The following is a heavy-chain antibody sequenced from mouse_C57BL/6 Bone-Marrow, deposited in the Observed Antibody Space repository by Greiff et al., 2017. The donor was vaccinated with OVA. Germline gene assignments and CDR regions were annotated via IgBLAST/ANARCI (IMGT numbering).Heavy chain of an antibody. CDR1: GFTFSSYG. J-gene: IGHJ4*01. CDR3: ARHLYGYAMDY. V-gene: IGHV5-6*01. D-gene: IGHD1-1*01. CDR2: ISSGGSYT. Sequence: EVKVVESGGDLVKPGGSLKLSCAASGFTFSSYGMSWVRQTPDKRLEWVATISSGGSYTYYPDSVKGRFTISRDNAKNTLYLQMSSLKSEDTAMYYCARHLYGYAMDYWGQGTSVTVSS.